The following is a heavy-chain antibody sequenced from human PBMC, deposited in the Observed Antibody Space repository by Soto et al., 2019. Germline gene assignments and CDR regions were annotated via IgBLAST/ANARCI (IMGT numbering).Heavy chain of an antibody. CDR2: INPNSGGT. V-gene: IGHV1-2*04. Sequence: ASVKVSCKASGYTFTGYYMHWVRQAPGQGLEWVGWINPNSGGTNYAQKFQGWVTMTRDTSISTAYMELSRLRSDDTAVYYCARDRGLKAFDIWGQGTMVNVS. CDR1: GYTFTGYY. CDR3: ARDRGLKAFDI. J-gene: IGHJ3*02. D-gene: IGHD3-10*01.